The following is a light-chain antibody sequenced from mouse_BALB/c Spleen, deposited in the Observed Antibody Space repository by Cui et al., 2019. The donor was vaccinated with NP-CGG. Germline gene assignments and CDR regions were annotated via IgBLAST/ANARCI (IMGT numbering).Light chain of an antibody. CDR1: TGAVTTSNY. V-gene: IGLV1*01. Sequence: QAVVTQDSALTTSPGETVTLTRRSSTGAVTTSNYANWVQENPDHLFTGLIGGTNNRVPGVPARFSGSLIGDKAALTITGAQTEDEAIYFCALWYSNHWVFGGGTKLTVL. CDR3: ALWYSNHWV. CDR2: GTN. J-gene: IGLJ1*01.